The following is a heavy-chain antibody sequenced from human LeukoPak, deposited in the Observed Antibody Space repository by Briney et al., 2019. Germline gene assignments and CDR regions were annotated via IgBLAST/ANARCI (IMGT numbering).Heavy chain of an antibody. CDR1: GYTSTGYY. V-gene: IGHV1-2*02. J-gene: IGHJ4*02. Sequence: ASVKVSCKASGYTSTGYYIHWVRQAPGQGLECLGWMNSDSGATNYVQKFQGRVTMTRDTSISTAYIEVSRLTSDDTAVYYCARAAGGAPFDFWGQGTPVTVSS. D-gene: IGHD4-23*01. CDR2: MNSDSGAT. CDR3: ARAAGGAPFDF.